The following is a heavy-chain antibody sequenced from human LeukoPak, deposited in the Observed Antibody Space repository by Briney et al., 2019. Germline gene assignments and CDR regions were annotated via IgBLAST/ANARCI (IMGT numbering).Heavy chain of an antibody. Sequence: ASVKVSCKASGYTFTGYFMHWVRQAPGQGLEWMGWINPNSGDTNYAQKFQGRVTMTRGTSISTAYMELSSLRSDDTAVYYCARGTEGDMGYWGQGTLVTVSS. V-gene: IGHV1-2*02. CDR1: GYTFTGYF. D-gene: IGHD3-10*01. J-gene: IGHJ4*02. CDR2: INPNSGDT. CDR3: ARGTEGDMGY.